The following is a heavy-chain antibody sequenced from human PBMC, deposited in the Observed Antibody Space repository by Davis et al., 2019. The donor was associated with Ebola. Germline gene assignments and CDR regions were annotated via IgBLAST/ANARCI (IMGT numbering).Heavy chain of an antibody. CDR2: ISAYNGNT. V-gene: IGHV1-18*01. J-gene: IGHJ5*02. Sequence: ASVQVSCKASGYTFTSYGISWVRQAPGQGLEWMAWISAYNGNTNYAQKLQGRVTMTTDTSTSTAYMELRSLRSDDTAVYYCARAIAAPNWFDPWGQGTLVTVSS. CDR1: GYTFTSYG. D-gene: IGHD6-13*01. CDR3: ARAIAAPNWFDP.